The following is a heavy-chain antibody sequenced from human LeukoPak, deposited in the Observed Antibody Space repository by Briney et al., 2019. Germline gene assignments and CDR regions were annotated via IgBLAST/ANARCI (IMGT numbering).Heavy chain of an antibody. CDR1: GGTFSSYA. CDR2: IIPIFGTA. J-gene: IGHJ6*03. D-gene: IGHD4-17*01. V-gene: IGHV1-69*06. Sequence: ASVKVSCKASGGTFSSYAISWVRQAPGQGLEWMGGIIPIFGTANYAQKFQGRVTITADKSTSTAYMELRSLRPDDTAVYYCARESTTVTAVGVGYYYYMDVWGKGTTVTVSS. CDR3: ARESTTVTAVGVGYYYYMDV.